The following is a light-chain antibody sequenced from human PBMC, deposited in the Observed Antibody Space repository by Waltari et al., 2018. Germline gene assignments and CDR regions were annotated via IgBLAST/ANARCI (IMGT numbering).Light chain of an antibody. J-gene: IGLJ3*02. V-gene: IGLV2-11*01. CDR2: DVS. CDR1: SSDVGRYNY. Sequence: QSALTQPRSVSGSPGQSVTISCTGTSSDVGRYNYVSWYQHHPGEAPKLLIYDVSKRPSGGPYRFSASQSGNTASLTISGLQPEDEADYHCCSYAGSYTWLFGGGTKLTAL. CDR3: CSYAGSYTWL.